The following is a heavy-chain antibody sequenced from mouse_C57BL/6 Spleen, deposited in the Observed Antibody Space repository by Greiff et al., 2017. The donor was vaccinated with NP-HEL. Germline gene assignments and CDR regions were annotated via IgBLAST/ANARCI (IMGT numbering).Heavy chain of an antibody. Sequence: DVKLVESGPGLVKPSQSLSLTCSVTGYSITSGYYWNWIRQFPGNKLEWMGYISYDGSNNYNPSLKNRISITRDTSKNQFFLKLNSVTTEDTATYYCAREGSSFAYWGQGTLVTVSA. CDR2: ISYDGSN. D-gene: IGHD1-1*01. CDR1: GYSITSGYY. V-gene: IGHV3-6*01. J-gene: IGHJ3*01. CDR3: AREGSSFAY.